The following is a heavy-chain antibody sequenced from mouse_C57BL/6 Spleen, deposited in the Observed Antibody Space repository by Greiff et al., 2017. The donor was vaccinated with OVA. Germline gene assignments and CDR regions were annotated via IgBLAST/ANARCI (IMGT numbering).Heavy chain of an antibody. V-gene: IGHV1-26*01. CDR2: INPNNGGT. CDR1: GYTFTDYY. Sequence: EVQLVESGPELVKPGASVKISCKASGYTFTDYYMNWVKQSHGKSLEWIGDINPNNGGTSYNQKFKGKATLTVDKSSSTAYMELRSLTSEDSAVYYCARECTTADYAMDYWGQGTSVTVSS. D-gene: IGHD1-2*01. CDR3: ARECTTADYAMDY. J-gene: IGHJ4*01.